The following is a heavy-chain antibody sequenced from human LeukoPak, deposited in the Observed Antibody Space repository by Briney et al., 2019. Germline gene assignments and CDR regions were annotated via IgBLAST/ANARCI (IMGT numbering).Heavy chain of an antibody. CDR2: ISSSSSTI. CDR1: GFTFSSYS. J-gene: IGHJ4*02. D-gene: IGHD3-22*01. Sequence: GGSLRLSCAASGFTFSSYSMNWVRQAPGKGLEWVSYISSSSSTIYYADSVKGRFTISRDNAKNSLYLQMNSLRAEDTAVYYCARDDGVYYDSSGYSSQEVDFDYWGKGTLVTVSS. CDR3: ARDDGVYYDSSGYSSQEVDFDY. V-gene: IGHV3-48*01.